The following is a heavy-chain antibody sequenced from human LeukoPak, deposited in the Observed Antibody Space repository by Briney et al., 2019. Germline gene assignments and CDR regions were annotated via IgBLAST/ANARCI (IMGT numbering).Heavy chain of an antibody. CDR1: GFTFSSYS. J-gene: IGHJ4*02. CDR3: ASLRYSGSHFMDY. Sequence: PGGSLRLSCAASGFTFSSYSMNWVRQAPGKGLEWVSSISSSSSYIYYADSVKGRFTISRDNAKNSLYLQINSLRAEDTAVYYCASLRYSGSHFMDYWGQGTLVTVSS. V-gene: IGHV3-21*01. D-gene: IGHD1-26*01. CDR2: ISSSSSYI.